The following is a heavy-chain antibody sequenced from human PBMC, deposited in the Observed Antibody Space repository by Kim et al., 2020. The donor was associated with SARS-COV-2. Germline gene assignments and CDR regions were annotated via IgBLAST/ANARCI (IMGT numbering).Heavy chain of an antibody. V-gene: IGHV4-39*01. J-gene: IGHJ4*02. Sequence: SETLSLTCTVSGGSISSSSYYWGWIRQPPGKGLEWIGSIYYSGSTYYNPSLKSRVTISVDTSKNQFSLKLSSVTAADTAVYYCARHYLAVIYGSTFDYWGQGTLVTVSS. CDR2: IYYSGST. CDR3: ARHYLAVIYGSTFDY. CDR1: GGSISSSSYY. D-gene: IGHD2-21*01.